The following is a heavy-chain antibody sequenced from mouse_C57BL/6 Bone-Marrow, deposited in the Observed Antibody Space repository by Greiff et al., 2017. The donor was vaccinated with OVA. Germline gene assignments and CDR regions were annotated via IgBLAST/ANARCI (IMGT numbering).Heavy chain of an antibody. CDR3: ARTLRLRFSGWFAY. CDR1: GFSLTSYG. Sequence: VKLVESGPGLVQPSQSLSITCTVSGFSLTSYGVHWVRQSPGKGLEWLGVIWSGGSTDYNAAFISRLSISKDNSKSQVFFKMNSLQADDTAIYYCARTLRLRFSGWFAYWGQGTLVTVSA. J-gene: IGHJ3*01. D-gene: IGHD2-4*01. CDR2: IWSGGST. V-gene: IGHV2-2*01.